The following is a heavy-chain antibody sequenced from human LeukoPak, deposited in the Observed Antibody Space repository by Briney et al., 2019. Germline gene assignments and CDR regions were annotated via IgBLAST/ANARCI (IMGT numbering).Heavy chain of an antibody. V-gene: IGHV3-48*02. Sequence: PGGSLRLSCAASGFSFSTYSMNWVRQAPGKGLEWVSSITGSSSTIYYADSVKGRFTISRDNARNSLYLQMNSLRDADTAVYYCARDDAYYDSSGHLAGLDYWGQGTLVTVSS. D-gene: IGHD3-22*01. CDR3: ARDDAYYDSSGHLAGLDY. CDR1: GFSFSTYS. J-gene: IGHJ4*02. CDR2: ITGSSSTI.